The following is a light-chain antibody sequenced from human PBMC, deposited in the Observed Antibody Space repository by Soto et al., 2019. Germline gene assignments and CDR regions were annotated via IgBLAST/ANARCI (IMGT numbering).Light chain of an antibody. Sequence: DIQMTQSPSSLSAYVGDSVTISCRASQNINKNLNWYQQKSGKAPNLLIYGASNFQSGVPSRFRGSGSGTDFTLAITDLLPEDFATYYCQQSFHTPYTFGHGTKLEI. CDR2: GAS. CDR1: QNINKN. CDR3: QQSFHTPYT. V-gene: IGKV1-39*01. J-gene: IGKJ2*01.